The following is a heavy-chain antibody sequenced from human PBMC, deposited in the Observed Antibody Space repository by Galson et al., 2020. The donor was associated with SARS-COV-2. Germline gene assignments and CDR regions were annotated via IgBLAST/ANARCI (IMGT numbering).Heavy chain of an antibody. CDR3: ARDKAGKYYYYYGMDV. D-gene: IGHD6-19*01. CDR1: GFTFSSYA. J-gene: IGHJ6*02. V-gene: IGHV3-30*04. CDR2: ISYDGSNK. Sequence: SLRLSCAASGFTFSSYAMHWVRQAPGKGLEWVAVISYDGSNKYYADSVKGRFTISRDNSKNTLYLQMNSLRAEDTAVYYCARDKAGKYYYYYGMDVWGQGTTVTVSS.